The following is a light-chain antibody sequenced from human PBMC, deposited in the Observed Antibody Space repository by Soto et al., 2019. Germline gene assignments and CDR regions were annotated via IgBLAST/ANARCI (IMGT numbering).Light chain of an antibody. Sequence: SYELTQPPSVSVSPGQTASITCSGDKLGNKYVCWYQQKPGQSPVVVIYQDSKRPSGIPERFSGSNSGNTATLSISGTQPMAEADYYCQAWDSSTEDVVFGGGTKLTVL. CDR2: QDS. V-gene: IGLV3-1*01. CDR1: KLGNKY. CDR3: QAWDSSTEDVV. J-gene: IGLJ2*01.